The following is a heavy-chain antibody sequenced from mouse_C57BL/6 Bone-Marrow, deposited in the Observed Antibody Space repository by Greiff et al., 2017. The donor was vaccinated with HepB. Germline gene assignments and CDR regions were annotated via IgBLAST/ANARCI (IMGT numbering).Heavy chain of an antibody. CDR3: ARSRGTTVVAHFDY. D-gene: IGHD1-1*01. J-gene: IGHJ2*01. CDR2: IDPSDSYT. CDR1: GYTFTSYW. Sequence: QVQLQQSGAELVMPGASVKLSCKASGYTFTSYWMHWVKQRPGQGLEWIGEIDPSDSYTNYNQKFKGKSTLTVDKSSSTAYMQLSSLTSEDSAVYYCARSRGTTVVAHFDYWGQGTTLTVSS. V-gene: IGHV1-69*01.